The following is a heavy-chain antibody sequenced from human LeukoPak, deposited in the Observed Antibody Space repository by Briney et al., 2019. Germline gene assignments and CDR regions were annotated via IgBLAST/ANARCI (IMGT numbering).Heavy chain of an antibody. Sequence: ASVKVSCKASGYTFTGYYMHWVRQAPGQGLEWMGWINPNSGGTNYAQKFQGRVTMTRDTSISTAYMELSRLRSDDTAVYYCARDAYYDSSGSAGYWGQGTLVTVSS. J-gene: IGHJ4*02. CDR1: GYTFTGYY. CDR2: INPNSGGT. CDR3: ARDAYYDSSGSAGY. V-gene: IGHV1-2*02. D-gene: IGHD3-22*01.